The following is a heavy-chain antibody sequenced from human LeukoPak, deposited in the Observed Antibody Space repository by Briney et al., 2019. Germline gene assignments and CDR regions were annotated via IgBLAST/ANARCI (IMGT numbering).Heavy chain of an antibody. CDR2: IKQGGSEK. Sequence: GGSLRLSCAASGFMFSSYWMTWVRQAPGKGLEWVANIKQGGSEKYYVDSVKGRFTISRDNAKNSLYLQTNSLRAEDTAVYYCARVRGDYYLDYWGQGTLVTVSS. D-gene: IGHD3-16*01. V-gene: IGHV3-7*04. J-gene: IGHJ4*02. CDR1: GFMFSSYW. CDR3: ARVRGDYYLDY.